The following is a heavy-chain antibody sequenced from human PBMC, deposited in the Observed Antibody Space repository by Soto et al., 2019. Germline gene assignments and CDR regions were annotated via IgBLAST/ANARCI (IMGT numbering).Heavy chain of an antibody. J-gene: IGHJ6*03. CDR1: GYTFTSYD. CDR3: ARGPPVVPAAIALYYYYYMDV. Sequence: ASVKVSCKASGYTFTSYDINWVRQATGQGLEWMGWMNPNSGNTGYAQKFQGRVTMTRNTSISTAYMELSSLRSEDTAVYYCARGPPVVPAAIALYYYYYMDVWGKGTTVTVSS. D-gene: IGHD2-2*01. V-gene: IGHV1-8*01. CDR2: MNPNSGNT.